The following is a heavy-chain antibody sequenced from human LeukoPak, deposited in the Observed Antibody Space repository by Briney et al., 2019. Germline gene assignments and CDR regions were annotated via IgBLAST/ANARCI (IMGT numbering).Heavy chain of an antibody. CDR2: ISGSGSGGST. J-gene: IGHJ4*02. CDR3: AKATSVTTLFDY. CDR1: GFIFSSYG. V-gene: IGHV3-23*01. D-gene: IGHD4-17*01. Sequence: GGSLRLSCAASGFIFSSYGTTWVRQAPGKGLEWVSAISGSGSGGSTYYADSVKGRFTISRDNSKNTLYLRMNSLRVEDTAVYYCAKATSVTTLFDYWGQGTLVTVSS.